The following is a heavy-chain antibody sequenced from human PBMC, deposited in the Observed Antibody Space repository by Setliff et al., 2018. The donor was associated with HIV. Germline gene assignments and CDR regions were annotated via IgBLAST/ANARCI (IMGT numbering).Heavy chain of an antibody. V-gene: IGHV3-33*08. J-gene: IGHJ6*02. Sequence: PGGSLRLSCAGFGFSFHSYGMHWVRQAPGKGLEWVAFIWYDERNKYYADSVKGRFTVSRDNTKNTLYLHMNSLRAEDTGVYYCARSATNYNYYYYGMDVWGQGTTVTVSS. CDR2: IWYDERNK. CDR3: ARSATNYNYYYYGMDV. D-gene: IGHD4-4*01. CDR1: GFSFHSYG.